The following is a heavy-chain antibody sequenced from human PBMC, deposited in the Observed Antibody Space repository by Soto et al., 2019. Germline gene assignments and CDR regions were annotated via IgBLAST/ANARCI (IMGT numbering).Heavy chain of an antibody. CDR3: AKRGIQRHYYDCMYV. Sequence: DVQLLESGGGLVQPGGSLRLSCAASGFTFSSYAMSWVRQAPGKGLEWVSAISGSGGSTYYADSVKGRFTISRDNSKNTLALQMNGLRDEDTAVYYCAKRGIQRHYYDCMYVWGQGYTGNVSS. J-gene: IGHJ6*02. V-gene: IGHV3-23*01. CDR1: GFTFSSYA. CDR2: ISGSGGST. D-gene: IGHD5-18*01.